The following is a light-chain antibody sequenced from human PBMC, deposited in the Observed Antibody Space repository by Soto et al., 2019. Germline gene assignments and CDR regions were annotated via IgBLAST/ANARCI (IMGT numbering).Light chain of an antibody. CDR3: QQYNSYSPRT. CDR1: QSISSW. J-gene: IGKJ1*01. V-gene: IGKV1-5*01. CDR2: DAS. Sequence: IQMTQSTSTLSASVGDRVTITCRASQSISSWLAWYQQKPGKAPKLLIYDASSLESGVPSRFSGSGSGTEFTLTISSLQPDDFATYYCQQYNSYSPRTFGQGTKVDIK.